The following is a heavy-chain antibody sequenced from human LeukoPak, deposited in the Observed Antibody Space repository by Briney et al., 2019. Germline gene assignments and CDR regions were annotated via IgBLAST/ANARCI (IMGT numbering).Heavy chain of an antibody. CDR2: ISGSGGST. Sequence: TGGSLRLSCAASGFTFSSYAMSWVRQAPGKGLEWVSAISGSGGSTYYADSVKGRFTISRDNSKNTLYLQMNSLRAEDAAVYYCAKGTIFGVVRRDYLDYWGQGTLVTVSS. CDR1: GFTFSSYA. V-gene: IGHV3-23*01. J-gene: IGHJ4*02. CDR3: AKGTIFGVVRRDYLDY. D-gene: IGHD3-3*01.